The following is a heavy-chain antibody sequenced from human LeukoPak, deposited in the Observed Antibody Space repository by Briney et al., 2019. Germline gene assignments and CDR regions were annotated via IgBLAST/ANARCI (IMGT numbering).Heavy chain of an antibody. D-gene: IGHD3-16*02. V-gene: IGHV3-33*01. Sequence: GGSLRLSCAASGFTFSSYGMHWVRQAPGKGLEWVAVIWYDGSNKYYADSVKGRFTISRDNSRNTLYLQMNSLRAEDTAVYYCARSDDYVWGSYRSFDYWGQGTLVTVSS. CDR2: IWYDGSNK. CDR1: GFTFSSYG. J-gene: IGHJ4*02. CDR3: ARSDDYVWGSYRSFDY.